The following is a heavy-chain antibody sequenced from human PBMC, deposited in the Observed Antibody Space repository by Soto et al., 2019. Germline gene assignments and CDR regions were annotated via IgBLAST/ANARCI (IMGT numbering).Heavy chain of an antibody. J-gene: IGHJ6*02. CDR3: ARGHYDFWSGDNVANALAI. CDR1: GFTFSSYD. Sequence: GGSLRLSCAASGFTFSSYDMHWVRQATGKGLEWVSAIGTAGDTYYPGSVKGRFTITRENAKNSLYLQMNSLRAGDTAVYYCARGHYDFWSGDNVANALAIWGQQTTVTVSS. D-gene: IGHD3-3*01. V-gene: IGHV3-13*01. CDR2: IGTAGDT.